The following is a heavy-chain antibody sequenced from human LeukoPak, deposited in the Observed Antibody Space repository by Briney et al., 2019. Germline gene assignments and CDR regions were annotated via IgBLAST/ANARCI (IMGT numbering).Heavy chain of an antibody. CDR1: GGSISSYY. CDR3: ASVGGSGYPDDAFDI. Sequence: SETLSLTCTVSGGSISSYYWSWIRQPPGKGLEWIGYIYYSGSTNYNPSLKSRVTISVDTSKNQFSLKLSSVTAADTAVYYCASVGGSGYPDDAFDIWGQGTMVTVSS. V-gene: IGHV4-59*08. CDR2: IYYSGST. J-gene: IGHJ3*02. D-gene: IGHD3-22*01.